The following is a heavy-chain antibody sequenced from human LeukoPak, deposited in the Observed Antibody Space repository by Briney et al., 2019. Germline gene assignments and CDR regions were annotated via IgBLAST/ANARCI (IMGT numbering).Heavy chain of an antibody. Sequence: TGGSLRLSCEGSGFPFGTYWMAWVRQAPGKGLEWVASIKHDGREEHYVDSIKGRFTISRDNGKNSVYLQMNNLRVEDTAMYYCSREFHPWGQETLVIVSS. V-gene: IGHV3-7*01. CDR3: SREFHP. CDR1: GFPFGTYW. CDR2: IKHDGREE. J-gene: IGHJ5*02.